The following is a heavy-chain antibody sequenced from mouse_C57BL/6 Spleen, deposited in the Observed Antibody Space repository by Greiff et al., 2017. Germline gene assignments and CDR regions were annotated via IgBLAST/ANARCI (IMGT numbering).Heavy chain of an antibody. CDR1: GYTFTSYW. J-gene: IGHJ4*01. Sequence: VQLQQPGAELVLPGASVKLSCKASGYTFTSYWMHWVKQRPGQGLEWIGEIDPSDSYTNYNQKFKGKSTLTVDKSSSTAYMQLSSLRSEDSAVYYGSRRGYCYGSSSCAMDYWGQGTSVTVSS. D-gene: IGHD1-1*01. CDR2: IDPSDSYT. CDR3: SRRGYCYGSSSCAMDY. V-gene: IGHV1-69*01.